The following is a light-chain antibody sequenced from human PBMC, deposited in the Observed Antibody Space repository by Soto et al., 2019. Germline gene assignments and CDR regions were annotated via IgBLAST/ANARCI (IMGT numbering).Light chain of an antibody. V-gene: IGKV4-1*01. CDR2: RAS. CDR1: QSVLYSSNNENY. Sequence: DIVMTQSPDSLAVSLGERATINCKSSQSVLYSSNNENYLAWYQQKPGQPPKMLIYRASTRESGVPDRFSGSGSGTDFTLTISSLQAEDVAVYHCQQYYSLPYTFGQGTKLDIK. CDR3: QQYYSLPYT. J-gene: IGKJ2*01.